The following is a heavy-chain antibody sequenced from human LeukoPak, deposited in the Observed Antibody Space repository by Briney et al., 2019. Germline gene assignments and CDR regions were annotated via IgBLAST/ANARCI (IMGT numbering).Heavy chain of an antibody. CDR3: ARSVSYDIFSTPFDY. J-gene: IGHJ4*02. Sequence: GGSLRLSCAASGFTFSDYYMSWIRQAPGKGLEWVSYISSSGSTIYYADSVKGRFTISRDNAKNSLYLQMNSLRAEDTAVYYCARSVSYDIFSTPFDYWGQGTLVTVSS. CDR2: ISSSGSTI. V-gene: IGHV3-11*04. CDR1: GFTFSDYY. D-gene: IGHD3-9*01.